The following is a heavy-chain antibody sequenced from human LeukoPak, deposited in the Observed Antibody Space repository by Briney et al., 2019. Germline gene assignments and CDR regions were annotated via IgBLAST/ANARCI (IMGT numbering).Heavy chain of an antibody. CDR2: IDNRGST. D-gene: IGHD3-10*01. V-gene: IGHV4-34*01. Sequence: PSETLFLTCTVSGGSFNFYFWHWIRQPPGKGLEWIGEIDNRGSTSYTPSLRGRVIVSVDTSRNDVSLKLTSVTAADTAVYYCARDSDSGFQWGQGTLVTVSS. CDR3: ARDSDSGFQ. CDR1: GGSFNFYF. J-gene: IGHJ1*01.